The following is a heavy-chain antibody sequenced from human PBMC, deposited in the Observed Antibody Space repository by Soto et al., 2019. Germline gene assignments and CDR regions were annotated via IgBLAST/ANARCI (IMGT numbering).Heavy chain of an antibody. CDR3: ARGDVSGSYRF. Sequence: PSQTLSLTCAIFGDSVSSKSVAWNWIRQSPSRGLEWLGRTYYRSRWYNDYAVSVKSRITINPDTSKNQFSLQLNSLTPEDTAVYYCARGDVSGSYRFWGQGTQVTVSS. J-gene: IGHJ4*02. V-gene: IGHV6-1*01. CDR2: TYYRSRWYN. CDR1: GDSVSSKSVA. D-gene: IGHD3-16*02.